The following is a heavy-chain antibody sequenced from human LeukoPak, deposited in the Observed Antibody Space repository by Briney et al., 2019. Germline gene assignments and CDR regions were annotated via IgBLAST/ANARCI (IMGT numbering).Heavy chain of an antibody. Sequence: GGSLRLSCAASGFTFSSYAMHWVRQAPGKGLEWVAVISYDGSNKYYADSVKGRFTISRDNSKNTLYLQMNSLRAKDTAVYYCARVPRWIQLWTTPLFDPWGQGTLVTVSS. V-gene: IGHV3-30-3*01. D-gene: IGHD5-18*01. CDR3: ARVPRWIQLWTTPLFDP. CDR1: GFTFSSYA. CDR2: ISYDGSNK. J-gene: IGHJ5*02.